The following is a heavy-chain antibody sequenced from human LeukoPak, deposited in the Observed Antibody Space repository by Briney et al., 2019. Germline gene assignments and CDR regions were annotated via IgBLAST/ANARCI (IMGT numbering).Heavy chain of an antibody. CDR1: GFTFSSYW. CDR3: ARDHGYGSDTYFDY. CDR2: IKQDGSEK. J-gene: IGHJ4*02. Sequence: GRSLRLSCAASGFTFSSYWMSWVRQAPGKGLEWVANIKQDGSEKYYVDSMKGRFTISRDNAKNSLYLQMNSLRAEDTAVYYCARDHGYGSDTYFDYWGQGTLVTVSS. D-gene: IGHD6-19*01. V-gene: IGHV3-7*04.